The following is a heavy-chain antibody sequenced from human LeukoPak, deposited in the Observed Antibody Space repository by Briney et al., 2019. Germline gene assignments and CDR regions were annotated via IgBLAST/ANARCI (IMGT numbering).Heavy chain of an antibody. J-gene: IGHJ4*02. D-gene: IGHD6-19*01. V-gene: IGHV1-2*02. Sequence: GASVKLSCKAAGYTFTGYYKHLVRQAPGQGLEWMGLINPNSGGTNYAQKFQGRVNLTRDTSIRTAYMELSRLRSDDTAVYYCARTHPEQWLVGDLFDYWGQGTLVTVSS. CDR2: INPNSGGT. CDR1: GYTFTGYY. CDR3: ARTHPEQWLVGDLFDY.